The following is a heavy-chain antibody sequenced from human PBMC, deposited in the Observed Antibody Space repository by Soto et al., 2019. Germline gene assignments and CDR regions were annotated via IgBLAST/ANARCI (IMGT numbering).Heavy chain of an antibody. D-gene: IGHD2-15*01. CDR3: ARESSPPTYCSGGRCYSAVYYYYYGMDV. CDR2: ISYDGSNK. Sequence: QVQLVESGGGVVQPGRSLRLSCAASGFTFSSYAMHWVRQAPGKGLEWVAVISYDGSNKYYADSVKGRFTISRDNSKNTLYLQMNSLRAEDTAGYYCARESSPPTYCSGGRCYSAVYYYYYGMDVWGQGTTVTVSS. V-gene: IGHV3-30-3*01. CDR1: GFTFSSYA. J-gene: IGHJ6*02.